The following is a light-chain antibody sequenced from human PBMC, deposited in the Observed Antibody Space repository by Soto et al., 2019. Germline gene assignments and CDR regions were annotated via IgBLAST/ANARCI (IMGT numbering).Light chain of an antibody. CDR1: QGIRND. V-gene: IGKV1-6*01. CDR2: AAS. Sequence: AIRMDQHPSSLPASVGACVAITCRASQGIRNDLACYQQQPGKAPKLLIYAASSLQNGVPSRFSGSGSGTDFTLTISSLQPEDFATYYRQQYNSYRWTFGQGTKVDIK. CDR3: QQYNSYRWT. J-gene: IGKJ1*01.